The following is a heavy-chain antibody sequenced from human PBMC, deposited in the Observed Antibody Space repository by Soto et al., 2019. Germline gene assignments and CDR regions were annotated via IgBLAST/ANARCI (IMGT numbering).Heavy chain of an antibody. CDR1: GFTFSSYA. V-gene: IGHV3-23*01. Sequence: GGSLRLSCAASGFTFSSYAMSWVRQAPGKGLEWVSAISGSGGSTYYADSVKGRFTISRDNSKNTLYLQMNSLRAEDTAVYYCAKDPSLRVTMVRGSGYSSWFDPWGQGTLVTVSS. D-gene: IGHD3-10*01. J-gene: IGHJ5*02. CDR3: AKDPSLRVTMVRGSGYSSWFDP. CDR2: ISGSGGST.